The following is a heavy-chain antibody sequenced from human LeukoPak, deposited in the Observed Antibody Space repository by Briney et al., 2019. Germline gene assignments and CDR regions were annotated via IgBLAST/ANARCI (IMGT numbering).Heavy chain of an antibody. CDR2: ISYDGSNK. Sequence: PGGSLRLSCAASGFTFSSYGMHWVRQAPGKGLEWVAVISYDGSNKYYADSVKGRFTISRDNSKNTLYLQMNSLRAEDTAVYYCARDRRIAVAGPSIDVYYYYGMDVRGQGTTVTVSS. J-gene: IGHJ6*02. V-gene: IGHV3-30*03. CDR3: ARDRRIAVAGPSIDVYYYYGMDV. D-gene: IGHD6-19*01. CDR1: GFTFSSYG.